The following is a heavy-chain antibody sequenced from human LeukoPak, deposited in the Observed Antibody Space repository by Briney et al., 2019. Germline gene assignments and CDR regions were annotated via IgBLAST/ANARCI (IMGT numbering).Heavy chain of an antibody. V-gene: IGHV4-59*08. D-gene: IGHD3-3*01. Sequence: PSETLSLTCTVSGGSISSYYWSWIRQPPGKGLEWIGCIYYSGSTNYNPSLKSRVTISVDTSKNQFSLKLSSVTAADTAVYYCARVGTRFLEWLSLDYWGQGTLVTVSS. CDR3: ARVGTRFLEWLSLDY. CDR1: GGSISSYY. J-gene: IGHJ4*02. CDR2: IYYSGST.